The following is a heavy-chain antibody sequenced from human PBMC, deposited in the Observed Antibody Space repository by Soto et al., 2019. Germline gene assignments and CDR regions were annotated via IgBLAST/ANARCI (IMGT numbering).Heavy chain of an antibody. CDR3: QSYCSSGSCFRTNAFEI. CDR2: INSDGSST. CDR1: GFTFSSYW. V-gene: IGHV3-74*01. J-gene: IGHJ3*02. Sequence: AGSLRPSCAASGFTFSSYWIHGVRQAPGKGLVWVSRINSDGSSTSYADSVKGRFTISRDNSKNTLYLEMNSLRAEDTAVYYCQSYCSSGSCFRTNAFEIWGQGTMVTVSS. D-gene: IGHD2-15*01.